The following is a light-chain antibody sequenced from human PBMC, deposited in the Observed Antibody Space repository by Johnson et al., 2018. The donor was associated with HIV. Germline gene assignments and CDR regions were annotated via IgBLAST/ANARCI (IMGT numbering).Light chain of an antibody. CDR3: GTWDSSLKPHYV. CDR2: DNN. V-gene: IGLV1-51*01. J-gene: IGLJ1*01. Sequence: QSVLTQPPSVSAAPGQKVTISCSGSSSNIGNNYVSWYQQLPGTAPKILIYDNNQRPLGVPDRFSGSKSGTSATLGIAGLQTGDEADFYCGTWDSSLKPHYVFGTGTKVTVL. CDR1: SSNIGNNY.